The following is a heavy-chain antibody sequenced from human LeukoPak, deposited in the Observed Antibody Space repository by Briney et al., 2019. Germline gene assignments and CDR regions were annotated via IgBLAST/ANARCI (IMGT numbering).Heavy chain of an antibody. J-gene: IGHJ4*02. CDR3: ATSGARYFDWLLEITPFDY. CDR1: GGTFSSYA. V-gene: IGHV1-8*03. Sequence: GASVKVSCKASGGTFSSYAISWVRQAPGQGLEWMGWMNPNSGNTGYAQKFQGRVTITRNTSISTAYMELSSLRSEDTAVYYCATSGARYFDWLLEITPFDYWGQGTLVTVSS. D-gene: IGHD3-9*01. CDR2: MNPNSGNT.